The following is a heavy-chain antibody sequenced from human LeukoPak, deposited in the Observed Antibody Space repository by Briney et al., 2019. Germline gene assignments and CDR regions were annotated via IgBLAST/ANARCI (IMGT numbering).Heavy chain of an antibody. J-gene: IGHJ6*03. V-gene: IGHV3-53*01. CDR2: IYSGGTT. D-gene: IGHD6-13*01. CDR3: AKLSGTGYYYYMDV. CDR1: GFTVSSNY. Sequence: GGSLRLSCAASGFTVSSNYMSWVRQAPGKGLEWVSVIYSGGTTYYADSVKGRFTISRDNSKNTLYLQMNSLRAEDTAVYYCAKLSGTGYYYYMDVWGKGTTVTISS.